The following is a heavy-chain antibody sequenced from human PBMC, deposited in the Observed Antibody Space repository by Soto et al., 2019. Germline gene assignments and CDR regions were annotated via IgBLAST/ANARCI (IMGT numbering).Heavy chain of an antibody. CDR2: ISYDGSNK. CDR3: AKARGWLRFTDYYYGMDV. V-gene: IGHV3-30*18. J-gene: IGHJ6*02. CDR1: GFTFSSYG. D-gene: IGHD5-12*01. Sequence: GGSLRLSCAASGFTFSSYGMHWVRQAPGKGLEWVAVISYDGSNKYYADSVKGRFTISRDNSKNTLYLQMNSLRAEDTAVYYCAKARGWLRFTDYYYGMDVWGQGTTVTVSS.